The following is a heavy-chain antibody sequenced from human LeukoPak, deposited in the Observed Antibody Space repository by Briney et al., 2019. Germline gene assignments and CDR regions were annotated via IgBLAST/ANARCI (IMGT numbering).Heavy chain of an antibody. D-gene: IGHD1-26*01. CDR3: ARDSGSGNNDY. Sequence: ASVKVSCKASGYTFTSYAIHWVRQAPGQRLEWMGWISAGNGNTKYSQSFQGGVTFISNTSATTAFMGLSSLRSEDAAVYYCARDSGSGNNDYWGQGTLVTVSS. CDR1: GYTFTSYA. CDR2: ISAGNGNT. V-gene: IGHV1-3*01. J-gene: IGHJ4*02.